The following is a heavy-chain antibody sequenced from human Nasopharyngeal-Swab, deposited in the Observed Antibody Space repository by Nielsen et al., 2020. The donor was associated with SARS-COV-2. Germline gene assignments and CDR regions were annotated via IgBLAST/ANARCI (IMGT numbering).Heavy chain of an antibody. CDR3: AREDIGVVPVAMGYNWFDP. J-gene: IGHJ5*02. CDR2: IVPALGLP. D-gene: IGHD2-2*01. V-gene: IGHV1-69*10. CDR1: GDTFTNSA. Sequence: SVKVSCKTSGDTFTNSAISWVRQAPGQGLEWMGGIVPALGLPNYAQKFRGRVTITADRSTTTSYLELSSLRSEDTAIYYCAREDIGVVPVAMGYNWFDPWGQGTLVTVSS.